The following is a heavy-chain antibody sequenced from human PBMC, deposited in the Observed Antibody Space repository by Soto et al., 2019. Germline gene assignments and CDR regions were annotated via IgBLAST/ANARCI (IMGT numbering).Heavy chain of an antibody. V-gene: IGHV3-53*02. Sequence: EVQLVETGGGLIQPGGSLRLSCAASGFDVSVNYMSWVRQVPGKGLEWVSIISSAGSAYYADSVQGRFILSKDNSKNTVYLQMNSLKDEDTAVYYCARHYHDTDGYYAPGGAIYSWGQGTLVTVSS. J-gene: IGHJ4*02. D-gene: IGHD3-22*01. CDR2: ISSAGSA. CDR3: ARHYHDTDGYYAPGGAIYS. CDR1: GFDVSVNY.